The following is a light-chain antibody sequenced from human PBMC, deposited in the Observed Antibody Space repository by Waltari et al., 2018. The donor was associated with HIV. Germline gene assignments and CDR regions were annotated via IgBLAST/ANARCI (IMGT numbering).Light chain of an antibody. CDR3: GTWDSRLTTYV. Sequence: QSVLTQPPSVSAAPGQKVSISCSGNNSNIGNNHVSWYRQVPGTAPKFVIYDSNKRPSGIPDRFSGSKSGTSATLAITGLQTGDEADFYCGTWDSRLTTYVFGSGSKLTVL. CDR1: NSNIGNNH. V-gene: IGLV1-51*01. CDR2: DSN. J-gene: IGLJ1*01.